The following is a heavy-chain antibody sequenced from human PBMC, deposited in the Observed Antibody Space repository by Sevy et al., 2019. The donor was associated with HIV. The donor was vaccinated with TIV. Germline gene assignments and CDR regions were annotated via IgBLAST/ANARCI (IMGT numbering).Heavy chain of an antibody. V-gene: IGHV3-53*01. CDR3: ARLSVYYYDSSGYYTTGHAFDI. Sequence: GESRKISCAASGFSVSNSYMSWVRQAPGKGLQWVSVIYSGDSTYYTDSVKGRFTISRDNSKNTLYLQMNSLRAEDTAVYYCARLSVYYYDSSGYYTTGHAFDIWGQGTMVTVSS. D-gene: IGHD3-22*01. CDR1: GFSVSNSY. J-gene: IGHJ3*02. CDR2: IYSGDST.